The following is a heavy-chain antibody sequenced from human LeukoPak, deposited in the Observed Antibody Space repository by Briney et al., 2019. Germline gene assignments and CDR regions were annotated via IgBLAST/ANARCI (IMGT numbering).Heavy chain of an antibody. CDR1: GGTFSSYA. D-gene: IGHD2-21*01. CDR3: AAYGPPLDYYFDY. Sequence: ASVKVSCKASGGTFSSYAISWVRQAPGQGLEWMGGIIPIFGTANYAQKFQGGVTITTDESTSTAYMEPSSLRSEDTAVYSCAAYGPPLDYYFDYWGQGTLVTVSS. J-gene: IGHJ4*02. CDR2: IIPIFGTA. V-gene: IGHV1-69*05.